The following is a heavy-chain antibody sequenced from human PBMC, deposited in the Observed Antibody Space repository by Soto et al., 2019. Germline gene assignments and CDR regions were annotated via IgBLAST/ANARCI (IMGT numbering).Heavy chain of an antibody. CDR3: ARAGGGYCTNGVCYGDNWFDP. V-gene: IGHV1-18*01. D-gene: IGHD2-8*01. CDR2: ISPYNGDT. CDR1: GYTFISYG. J-gene: IGHJ5*02. Sequence: VQLAQSGPEMKKPGASVTVSCKASGYTFISYGITWVRQAPGQGLEWVGWISPYNGDTNYAQSFQGRLSMPTDASTSTAYMYLRSLRSDDTAVYYCARAGGGYCTNGVCYGDNWFDPWGQGTLVSVSS.